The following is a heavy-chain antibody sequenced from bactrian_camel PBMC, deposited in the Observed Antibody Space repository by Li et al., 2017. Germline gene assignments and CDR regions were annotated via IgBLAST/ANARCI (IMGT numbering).Heavy chain of an antibody. J-gene: IGHJ4*01. CDR2: MYSGESTT. CDR1: GFTFSNYC. CDR3: AARVCYYGTSIVFSSSSYTY. V-gene: IGHV3S28*01. D-gene: IGHD6*01. Sequence: QLVESGGGSVQPGGSLKLSCAASGFTFSNYCLGWFRQATGKEREGVAQMYSGESTTYYADSVKGRFTISHDNAKRTLYLQMNSLKPDDTAMYYCAARVCYYGTSIVFSSSSYTYWGQGTQVTVS.